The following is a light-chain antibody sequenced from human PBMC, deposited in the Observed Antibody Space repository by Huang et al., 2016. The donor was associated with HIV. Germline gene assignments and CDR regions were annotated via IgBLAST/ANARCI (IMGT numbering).Light chain of an antibody. Sequence: EIVMTQSPATLSVSPGERATLSCRASQSVSSNLAWYRHKPGQAPRLLIYGASTRATGIPARFRGFGSGTDFTLTISSLQSEDFAVYYCQQYNNWPRTFGRGTQVEIK. CDR3: QQYNNWPRT. CDR1: QSVSSN. J-gene: IGKJ4*02. CDR2: GAS. V-gene: IGKV3-15*01.